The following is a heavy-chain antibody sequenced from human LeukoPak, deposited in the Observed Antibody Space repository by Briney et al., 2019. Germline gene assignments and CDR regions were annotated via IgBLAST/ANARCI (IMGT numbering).Heavy chain of an antibody. D-gene: IGHD3-22*01. CDR2: IYHSGST. V-gene: IGHV4-4*02. CDR1: GGSISSSNW. CDR3: AAYYDSSGYRFDY. J-gene: IGHJ4*02. Sequence: PSETLSLTCTVSGGSISSSNWWSWVRQPPGKGLEWIGEIYHSGSTNYKPSLKSRVTISVDKSKNQFSLKLSSVTAADTAVYYCAAYYDSSGYRFDYWGQGTLVTVSS.